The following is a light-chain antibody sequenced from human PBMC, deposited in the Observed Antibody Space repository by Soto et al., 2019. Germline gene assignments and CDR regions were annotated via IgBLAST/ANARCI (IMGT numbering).Light chain of an antibody. V-gene: IGKV1-5*03. CDR3: QQYNSYSLPA. J-gene: IGKJ1*01. CDR1: QSISSW. CDR2: KAS. Sequence: DIQMTQSPSTLSASVGDRVTITCRASQSISSWLAWYQQKPGKAPKLLIYKASSLESGVPSRFSGSGSGTEFTLTISNLQPDDFATYYCQQYNSYSLPAFGQGTKVEIK.